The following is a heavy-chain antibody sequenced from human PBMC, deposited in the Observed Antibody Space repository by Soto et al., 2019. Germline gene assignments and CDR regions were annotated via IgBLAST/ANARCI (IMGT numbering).Heavy chain of an antibody. CDR3: VNVPYPSRSRWDGDFDY. CDR2: ISSSGFAT. V-gene: IGHV3-64D*06. D-gene: IGHD6-19*01. J-gene: IGHJ4*02. Sequence: PGGSLRLSCSASGFPFNTYAMHWIRQAPGNGLYDVSAISSSGFATYYADSVKGRFTISRDNSKNTMYLQMSDLRHEDTAVYYSVNVPYPSRSRWDGDFDYWGQGT. CDR1: GFPFNTYA.